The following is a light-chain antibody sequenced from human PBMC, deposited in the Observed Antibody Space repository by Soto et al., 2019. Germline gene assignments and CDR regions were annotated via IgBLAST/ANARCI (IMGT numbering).Light chain of an antibody. Sequence: EIVLTQSPGTLSLSPGERATLSCRANQSVTSSYLAWYQQKSGQAPRLLIYGASSRATGIPDRFSGSGSGTEFTLTISRLEPEDFAVYYCQQYASARTFGQGTKVEI. CDR3: QQYASART. CDR2: GAS. CDR1: QSVTSSY. J-gene: IGKJ1*01. V-gene: IGKV3-20*01.